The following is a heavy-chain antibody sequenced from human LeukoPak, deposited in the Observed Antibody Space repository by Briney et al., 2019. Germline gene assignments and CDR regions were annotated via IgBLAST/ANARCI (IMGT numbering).Heavy chain of an antibody. J-gene: IGHJ4*02. CDR1: GFTFSRSW. CDR3: ARPPELDSSAYLWFPK. CDR2: IKQDGNEK. V-gene: IGHV3-7*01. D-gene: IGHD3-22*01. Sequence: GGSLRLSCAASGFTFSRSWMSWVRQAPGKGLEWVANIKQDGNEKYYVDSVKGRFTISRDNGKNSLYLQMNSLRVEDTAVYFCARPPELDSSAYLWFPKWGQGTMVTVSS.